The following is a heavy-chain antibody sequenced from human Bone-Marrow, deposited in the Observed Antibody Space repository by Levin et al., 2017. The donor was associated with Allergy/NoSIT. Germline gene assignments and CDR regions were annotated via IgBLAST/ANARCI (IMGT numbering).Heavy chain of an antibody. V-gene: IGHV3-23*01. D-gene: IGHD6-19*01. CDR3: ARKGAIAVAGQFDY. CDR2: ISGSGDTT. Sequence: GGSLRLSCVASGFTFRSSAMSWVRQAPGKGLEWVSTISGSGDTTYYADSVQGRFTISRDNSKHTLYMQMNSPRAEDTTVYYCARKGAIAVAGQFDYWGQGILVTGSS. J-gene: IGHJ4*02. CDR1: GFTFRSSA.